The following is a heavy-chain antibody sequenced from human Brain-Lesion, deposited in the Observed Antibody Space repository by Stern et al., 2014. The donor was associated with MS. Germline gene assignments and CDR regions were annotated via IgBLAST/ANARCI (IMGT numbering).Heavy chain of an antibody. CDR2: IYSSGST. CDR1: GGSISSGSFY. Sequence: VQLVKSGPGLVKPSQTLSLTCIVSGGSISSGSFYWNWIRQPAGKGLEWIGRIYSSGSTNYNPYLKSRVTISGDTSQNPFSLKMISRTAADTAVYYCARETGGYTYGDTDFFDYWGQGALVTVSS. D-gene: IGHD5-18*01. J-gene: IGHJ4*02. V-gene: IGHV4-61*02. CDR3: ARETGGYTYGDTDFFDY.